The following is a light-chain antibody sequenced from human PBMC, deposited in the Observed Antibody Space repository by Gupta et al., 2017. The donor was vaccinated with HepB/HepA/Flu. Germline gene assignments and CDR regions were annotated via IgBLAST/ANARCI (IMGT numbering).Light chain of an antibody. Sequence: QSALTQPASVSGSPGRSITISCTGTSSDVGGYNYVSWYQQHPGKAPKLMIYDVSNRPSGFSNRFSGSKSGNTASLTXSXLQAEDXADYYCSSYTSSSSVVFGGGTKLTVL. CDR2: DVS. V-gene: IGLV2-14*03. CDR3: SSYTSSSSVV. J-gene: IGLJ2*01. CDR1: SSDVGGYNY.